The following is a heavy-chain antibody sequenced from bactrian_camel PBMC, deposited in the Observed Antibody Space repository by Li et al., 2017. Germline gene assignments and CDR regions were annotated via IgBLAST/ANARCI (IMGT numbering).Heavy chain of an antibody. J-gene: IGHJ4*01. D-gene: IGHD5*01. V-gene: IGHV3S55*01. Sequence: HVQLVESGGGSVQAGGSLRLSCTASGDTAEMYCMAWFRQAPGKDRELVAVFDGDGLTYYADSVKGRFTISRDNAKITLHLEMNNLEPEDTGMYFCTAMRVDGPGTCWDRLGHFDINYVGQGTQVTVS. CDR2: FDGDGLT. CDR1: GDTAEMYC.